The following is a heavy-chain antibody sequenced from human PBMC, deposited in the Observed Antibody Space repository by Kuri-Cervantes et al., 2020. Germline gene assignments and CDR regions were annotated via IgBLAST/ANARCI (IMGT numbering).Heavy chain of an antibody. Sequence: SQTLSLTCAVSGYSISSGYYWGWIRQPPGKGLEWIGSIYHSGSTNYNPSLKSRVTISVDTSKNQFSLKLSSVTAADTAVYYCAVKVGADNNWFDPWGQGTLVTVSS. CDR2: IYHSGST. CDR1: GYSISSGYY. J-gene: IGHJ5*02. D-gene: IGHD1-26*01. V-gene: IGHV4-38-2*01. CDR3: AVKVGADNNWFDP.